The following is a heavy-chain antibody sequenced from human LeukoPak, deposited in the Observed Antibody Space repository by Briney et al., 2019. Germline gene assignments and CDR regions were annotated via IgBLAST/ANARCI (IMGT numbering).Heavy chain of an antibody. CDR3: ARARGGSGHFDY. V-gene: IGHV3-21*01. CDR1: GFTFSTYS. Sequence: GGSLRLSCAASGFTFSTYSMNWVRQAPGKGLEWVSSIGSSSSYIYYADSVKGRFTISRDNAKNSLYLQMNSLRAEDTAVYYCARARGGSGHFDYWGQGTLVTVSS. D-gene: IGHD2-15*01. CDR2: IGSSSSYI. J-gene: IGHJ4*02.